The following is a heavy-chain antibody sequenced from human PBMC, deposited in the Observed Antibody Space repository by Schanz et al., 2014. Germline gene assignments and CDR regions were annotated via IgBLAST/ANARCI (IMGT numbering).Heavy chain of an antibody. CDR1: GFTFGDYA. J-gene: IGHJ3*02. D-gene: IGHD3-10*01. V-gene: IGHV3-23*01. CDR2: ISGSGGST. Sequence: VHLLESGGGLVEPGGSLRLSCAASGFTFGDYAMTWVRQAPGKGLEWVSAISGSGGSTYYADSVKGRFTISRDNSKNTLYLQMNSLRADDTAVYYCAKGRFGELSAFDIWGQGTMVTVSS. CDR3: AKGRFGELSAFDI.